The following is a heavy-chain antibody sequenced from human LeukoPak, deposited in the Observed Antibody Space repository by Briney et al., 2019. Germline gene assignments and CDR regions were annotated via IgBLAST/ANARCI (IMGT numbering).Heavy chain of an antibody. J-gene: IGHJ2*01. Sequence: ASVKVSCKASGYTFTGYYMHWVRQAPGQGPEWIGWINPNSGGTNYAQKFQGWVTMTRDTSISTAYMELNRLRSDDAAVYYCARDGSALRGYWYFDLWGRGTLVTVSS. CDR3: ARDGSALRGYWYFDL. CDR2: INPNSGGT. CDR1: GYTFTGYY. D-gene: IGHD5-12*01. V-gene: IGHV1-2*04.